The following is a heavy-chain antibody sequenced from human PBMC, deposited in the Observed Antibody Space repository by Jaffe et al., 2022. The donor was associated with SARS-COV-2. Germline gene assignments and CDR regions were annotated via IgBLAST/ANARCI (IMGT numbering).Heavy chain of an antibody. CDR2: IYTSGST. Sequence: QVQLQESGPGLVKPSQTLSLTCTVSGGSISSGSYYWSWIRQPAGKGLEWIGRIYTSGSTNYNPSLKSRVTISVDTSKNQFSLKLSSVTAADTAVYYCASAISDYGGNSYYFDYWGQGTLVTVSS. V-gene: IGHV4-61*02. D-gene: IGHD4-17*01. J-gene: IGHJ4*02. CDR1: GGSISSGSYY. CDR3: ASAISDYGGNSYYFDY.